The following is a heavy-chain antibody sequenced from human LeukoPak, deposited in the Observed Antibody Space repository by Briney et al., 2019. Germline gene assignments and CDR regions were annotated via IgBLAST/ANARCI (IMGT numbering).Heavy chain of an antibody. CDR1: GGSISSYY. CDR3: ARENSGSYREFDY. Sequence: PSETLSLTCTVSGGSISSYYWSWFRQPAGKGLEWIGRIYTSGSTNYNASLKSRVSMSVDTSKNQFSLKLSSVTAADTAVFYCARENSGSYREFDYWGQGTLVTVSS. CDR2: IYTSGST. V-gene: IGHV4-4*07. J-gene: IGHJ4*02. D-gene: IGHD1-26*01.